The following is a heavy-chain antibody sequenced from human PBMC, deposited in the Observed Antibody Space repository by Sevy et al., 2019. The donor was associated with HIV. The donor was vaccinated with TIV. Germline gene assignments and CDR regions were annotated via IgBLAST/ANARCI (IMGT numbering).Heavy chain of an antibody. V-gene: IGHV3-49*03. CDR2: IRSKAYGGTT. D-gene: IGHD4-17*01. CDR3: SRAVRAVTPPHHYYGMDV. J-gene: IGHJ6*02. Sequence: GGSLRLSCTTSGFTFGDYTMSWFRQAPGKGLEWVGLIRSKAYGGTTEYGASVKGRFTISRDDSKSIAYLQMNSLKTEDTAVYYCSRAVRAVTPPHHYYGMDVWGQGTTVTVSS. CDR1: GFTFGDYT.